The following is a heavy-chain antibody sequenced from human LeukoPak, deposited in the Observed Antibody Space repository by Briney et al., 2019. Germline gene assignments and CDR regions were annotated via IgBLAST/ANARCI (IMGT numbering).Heavy chain of an antibody. CDR3: ASRNNYYDSSGYYKH. V-gene: IGHV1-69*04. D-gene: IGHD3-22*01. CDR2: IIPILGIA. Sequence: SVKVSCKASGGTFSSYAISWVRQAPGQGLEWMGRIIPILGIANYAQKFQGRVTITADKSTSTAYMELSSLRSEDTAVYYCASRNNYYDSSGYYKHWGQGTLVTVSS. J-gene: IGHJ1*01. CDR1: GGTFSSYA.